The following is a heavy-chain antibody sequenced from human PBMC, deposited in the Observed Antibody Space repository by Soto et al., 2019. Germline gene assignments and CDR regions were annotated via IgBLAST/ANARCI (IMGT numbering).Heavy chain of an antibody. Sequence: QVQVVQSGAEVKKPGASVKVSCKASGYTFTSYGISWVRQAPGQGLEWMGWISAYNGNTNYAQKLQGRVTMTTDTSTSTAYMELRSLRSDDTAVYYCARSLWKQLDPDDAFDIWGQGTMVTVSS. J-gene: IGHJ3*02. V-gene: IGHV1-18*01. CDR2: ISAYNGNT. CDR3: ARSLWKQLDPDDAFDI. D-gene: IGHD6-13*01. CDR1: GYTFTSYG.